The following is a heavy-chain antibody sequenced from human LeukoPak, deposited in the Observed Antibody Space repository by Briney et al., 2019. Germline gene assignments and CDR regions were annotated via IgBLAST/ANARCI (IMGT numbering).Heavy chain of an antibody. CDR2: ISYSGGT. Sequence: PSETLSLTCTVSGGSISTGGYYWSWIRQPPGKGLEWIGYISYSGGTYYNPSLKSRVNISLDTSKRQLSLRMTSMTAADTAVYYCASTSKYIGSGRDDSFDIWGQGTMVSVSS. CDR1: GGSISTGGYY. CDR3: ASTSKYIGSGRDDSFDI. V-gene: IGHV4-30-4*01. J-gene: IGHJ3*02. D-gene: IGHD3-10*01.